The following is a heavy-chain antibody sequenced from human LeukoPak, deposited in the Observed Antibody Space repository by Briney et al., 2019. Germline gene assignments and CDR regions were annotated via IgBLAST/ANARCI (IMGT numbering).Heavy chain of an antibody. CDR3: ARASSSTKAEDY. D-gene: IGHD1-26*01. J-gene: IGHJ4*02. CDR1: GGSISSGGYY. Sequence: SETLSLTCTVSGGSISSGGYYWSWIRQHPGEGLEWIGYIYYSGSAYYNPSLKSRVTISVDTSKNQFSLKLSSVTAADTAVYYCARASSSTKAEDYWGQGTLVTVSS. V-gene: IGHV4-31*03. CDR2: IYYSGSA.